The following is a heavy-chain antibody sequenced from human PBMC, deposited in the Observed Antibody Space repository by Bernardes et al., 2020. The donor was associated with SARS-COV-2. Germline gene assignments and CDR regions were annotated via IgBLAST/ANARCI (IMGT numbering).Heavy chain of an antibody. J-gene: IGHJ6*02. CDR2: ISTNNGNT. CDR3: ARDVFGYDGARTYYIYGMDV. CDR1: GYTFTQYG. Sequence: ASVKVSCKASGYTFTQYGISWVRQAPGQGLEWMGWISTNNGNTNYAEKVQGRVTMTTDTSTATAYMELRSLKSDDTAVYYCARDVFGYDGARTYYIYGMDVWGQGTTVTVS. D-gene: IGHD3-10*01. V-gene: IGHV1-18*01.